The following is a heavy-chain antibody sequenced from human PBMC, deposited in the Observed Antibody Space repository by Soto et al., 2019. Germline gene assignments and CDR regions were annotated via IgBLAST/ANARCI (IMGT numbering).Heavy chain of an antibody. J-gene: IGHJ3*02. CDR3: HHYGSGSYGYAFDI. CDR1: GFTVSSNY. V-gene: IGHV3-66*01. Sequence: EVQLVESGGGLVQPGGSLRRSCAASGFTVSSNYMSWVRQAPGKGLEWVSVIYSGGSTYYADSVKGRFTISRDNSKNTLYLQMNSLRAEDTAVYYCHHYGSGSYGYAFDIWGQGTMVTVSS. D-gene: IGHD3-10*01. CDR2: IYSGGST.